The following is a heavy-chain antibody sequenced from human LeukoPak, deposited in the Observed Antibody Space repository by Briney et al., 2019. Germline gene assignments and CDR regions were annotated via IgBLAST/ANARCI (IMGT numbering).Heavy chain of an antibody. CDR1: GYTFTRHY. D-gene: IGHD6-13*01. V-gene: IGHV1-46*01. Sequence: ASVKVSCKASGYTFTRHYMHWVRQAPGQGLEWMGIITTSGGSTSYAQNFQGRVTMTRDTSTSTVYMELTSLGSEDTAVYFCARVRTIAAVVTDFDYWGQGTLVTVSS. CDR3: ARVRTIAAVVTDFDY. CDR2: ITTSGGST. J-gene: IGHJ4*02.